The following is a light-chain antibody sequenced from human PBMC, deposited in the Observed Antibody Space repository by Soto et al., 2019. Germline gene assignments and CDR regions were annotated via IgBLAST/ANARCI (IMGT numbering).Light chain of an antibody. CDR1: QSIGYW. CDR2: AAS. J-gene: IGKJ1*01. Sequence: VDIVTITCRASQSIGYWLAWYQQKPGKAPNLLIYAASTLETGVPSRFSGSGYGTEFTLTIASLQPDDAESYYCQQYNSFSKTFGRGTKVDIK. V-gene: IGKV1-5*01. CDR3: QQYNSFSKT.